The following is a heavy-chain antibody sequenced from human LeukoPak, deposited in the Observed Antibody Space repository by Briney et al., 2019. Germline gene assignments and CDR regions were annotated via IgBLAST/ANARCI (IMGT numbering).Heavy chain of an antibody. V-gene: IGHV3-30-3*01. D-gene: IGHD2-15*01. J-gene: IGHJ4*02. CDR3: GRDVSRGCSGGSCYPDY. Sequence: PGGSLRLSCAASGFTFSSYAMHWVRQAPGKGLEWVAVISYDGSNKYYADSVKGRFTISRDNSKNTLYLQMNSLRAEDTAVYYCGRDVSRGCSGGSCYPDYWGQGTLVTVSS. CDR1: GFTFSSYA. CDR2: ISYDGSNK.